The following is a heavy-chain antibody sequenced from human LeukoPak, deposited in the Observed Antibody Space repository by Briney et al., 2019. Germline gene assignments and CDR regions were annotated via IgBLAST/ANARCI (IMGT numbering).Heavy chain of an antibody. Sequence: SETLSLTCTVSGGSISSSRYYWGWIRQPPGKGLEWIGSFYYTGRTYYTPSLKSRVTISVDTSESQFSLKLSSVTAADTAVYYCARLGPEGPFDYWGQGTLVTVSS. V-gene: IGHV4-39*01. CDR3: ARLGPEGPFDY. CDR2: FYYTGRT. CDR1: GGSISSSRYY. D-gene: IGHD1-14*01. J-gene: IGHJ4*02.